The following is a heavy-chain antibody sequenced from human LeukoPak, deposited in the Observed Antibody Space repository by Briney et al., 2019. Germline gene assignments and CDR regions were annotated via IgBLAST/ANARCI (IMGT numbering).Heavy chain of an antibody. D-gene: IGHD2-2*01. V-gene: IGHV4-34*01. CDR3: ATVVPAARVNWFDP. CDR2: INHSGST. J-gene: IGHJ5*02. CDR1: GGSFSGYY. Sequence: WETLSLTCAVYGGSFSGYYWSWIRQPPGKGLEWIGEINHSGSTNYNPSLKSRVTISVDTSKNQFSLKLSSVTAADTAVYYCATVVPAARVNWFDPWGQGTLVTVSS.